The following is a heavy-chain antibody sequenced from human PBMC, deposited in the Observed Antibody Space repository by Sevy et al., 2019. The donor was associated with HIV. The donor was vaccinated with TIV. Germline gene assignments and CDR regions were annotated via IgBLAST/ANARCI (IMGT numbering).Heavy chain of an antibody. D-gene: IGHD5-12*01. CDR1: GFTFSDYY. V-gene: IGHV3-11*01. CDR3: ARVAVRFSLRRDGYNCDY. Sequence: GGSLRLSCAASGFTFSDYYMSWIRQAPGKGLEWVSYISSSGSTIYYADSVKGRFTISRDNAKNSLYLQMNSLRAEDTAVSYCARVAVRFSLRRDGYNCDYWGQGTLVTVSS. J-gene: IGHJ4*02. CDR2: ISSSGSTI.